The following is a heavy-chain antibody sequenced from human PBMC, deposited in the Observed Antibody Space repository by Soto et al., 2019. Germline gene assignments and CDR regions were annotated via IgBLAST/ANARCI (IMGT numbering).Heavy chain of an antibody. V-gene: IGHV4-61*08. D-gene: IGHD6-13*01. J-gene: IGHJ6*02. CDR2: IYYSGST. Sequence: VSGGSISSGGYYWSWIRQPPGKGLEWIGYIYYSGSTNYNPSLKSRVTISVDTSKNQFSLKLSSVTAADTAVYYCARDLRDIAAAGRGGEYYGMDVWGQGTTVTVSS. CDR1: GGSISSGGYY. CDR3: ARDLRDIAAAGRGGEYYGMDV.